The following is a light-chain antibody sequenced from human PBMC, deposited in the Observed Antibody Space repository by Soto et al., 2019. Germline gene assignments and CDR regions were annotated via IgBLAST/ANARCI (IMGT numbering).Light chain of an antibody. J-gene: IGKJ1*01. CDR3: QQYGRTPWT. CDR1: QSVSGRY. V-gene: IGKV3-20*01. Sequence: EIVLTQSPGTLSLSPGERATLSCRASQSVSGRYLAWYQQKPGQAPRPLIDGASSRASGTPDRFSGSGSGTAFTLTISRLQPVDFPVDYCQQYGRTPWTFGQGTNVEIK. CDR2: GAS.